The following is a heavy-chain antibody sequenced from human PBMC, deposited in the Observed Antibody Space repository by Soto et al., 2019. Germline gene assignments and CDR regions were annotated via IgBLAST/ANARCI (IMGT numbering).Heavy chain of an antibody. V-gene: IGHV1-3*01. CDR1: GYTFTSYA. J-gene: IGHJ6*02. CDR2: INAGNGNT. Sequence: ASVKVSCKASGYTFTSYAMHWVRQAPGQRLEWMGWINAGNGNTKYSQKFQGRVTITRDTSASTAYMELSSLRSEVTAVYYCARDPFYYGMDVWGQGTTVTVSS. CDR3: ARDPFYYGMDV.